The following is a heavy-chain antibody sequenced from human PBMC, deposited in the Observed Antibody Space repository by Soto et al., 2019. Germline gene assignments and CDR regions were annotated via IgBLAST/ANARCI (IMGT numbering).Heavy chain of an antibody. CDR2: ISPDSTNK. CDR1: GFTFTDFA. Sequence: QVQLVESGGGVVQPGRSLRLSCAASGFTFTDFAMHWVRQTPGKGLEWVAAISPDSTNKKYEDSVKGRFTISRDNXXXXXXXXXXXXXXXXXXXXXXXXXPSRGEHFDHWGQGTRVTVSS. V-gene: IGHV3-33*05. J-gene: IGHJ4*02. CDR3: XXXPSRGEHFDH. D-gene: IGHD3-10*01.